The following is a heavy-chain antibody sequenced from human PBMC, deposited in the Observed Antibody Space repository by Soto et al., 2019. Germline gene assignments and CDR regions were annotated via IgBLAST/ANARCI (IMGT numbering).Heavy chain of an antibody. Sequence: SETLSLTCAVSGGSISSGGYSWSWIRQPPGKGLEWIGYIYHSGSTYYNPSLKSRVTIPVDRSKNQFSLKLSSVTAADTAVYYCARGQYDFWSGYRRNWFDPWGQGTLVTVSS. CDR1: GGSISSGGYS. D-gene: IGHD3-3*01. V-gene: IGHV4-30-2*01. CDR3: ARGQYDFWSGYRRNWFDP. J-gene: IGHJ5*02. CDR2: IYHSGST.